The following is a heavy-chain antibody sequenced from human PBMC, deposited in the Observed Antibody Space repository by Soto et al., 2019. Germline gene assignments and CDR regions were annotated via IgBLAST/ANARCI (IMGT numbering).Heavy chain of an antibody. Sequence: EVQLLESGGGLVQPGGSLRLSCAVSGFSFGTYTFNWVRQAPGKGLEWVSGLSDSVGTTHYAYSVKGRFTISRDKSKNNLYLQMNNLRAEDTAVYYCAKHLIGGRLQSPFDLWGQGTLVTVSS. V-gene: IGHV3-23*01. J-gene: IGHJ4*02. CDR1: GFSFGTYT. CDR3: AKHLIGGRLQSPFDL. D-gene: IGHD4-4*01. CDR2: LSDSVGTT.